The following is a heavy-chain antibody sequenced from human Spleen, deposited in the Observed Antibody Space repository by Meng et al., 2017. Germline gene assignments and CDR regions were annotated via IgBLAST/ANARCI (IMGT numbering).Heavy chain of an antibody. Sequence: GGSLRLSCLASGYTFTDYWFGWVRQMPGKGLEWMGIMYPGDSDTRYNPSFQGQVTISADKSISTAYLQWSSLKASDSAIYYCTRPRTGTSYYYAMDVWGQGTTVTVSS. CDR3: TRPRTGTSYYYAMDV. CDR1: GYTFTDYW. J-gene: IGHJ6*02. CDR2: MYPGDSDT. V-gene: IGHV5-51*01. D-gene: IGHD4-17*01.